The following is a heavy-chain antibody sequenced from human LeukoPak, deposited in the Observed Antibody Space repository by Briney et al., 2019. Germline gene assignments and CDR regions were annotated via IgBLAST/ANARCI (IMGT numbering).Heavy chain of an antibody. Sequence: GGSLRLSCAASGFTFSSYSMNWVRQAPGKGLEWVSSISSSSSYIYYADSVKGRFTISRDNAKNSPYLQMNSLRAEDTAVYYCARATSDYGDYGFDYWGQGTLVTVSS. J-gene: IGHJ4*02. D-gene: IGHD4-17*01. V-gene: IGHV3-21*01. CDR2: ISSSSSYI. CDR1: GFTFSSYS. CDR3: ARATSDYGDYGFDY.